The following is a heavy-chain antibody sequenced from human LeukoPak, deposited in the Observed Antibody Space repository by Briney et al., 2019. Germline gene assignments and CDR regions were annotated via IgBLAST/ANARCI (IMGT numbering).Heavy chain of an antibody. V-gene: IGHV1-46*01. Sequence: GASVKVSCKASGYTFTRYFIHWVRQAPGQGLEWMGIINPSSSGTTFAQKFQGRVTMTRDTSTSTVYMELSSLRSDDPAVYYCVRDFYGGNSNGPDHWGQGTLVTVSS. CDR2: INPSSSGT. D-gene: IGHD4-23*01. J-gene: IGHJ4*02. CDR1: GYTFTRYF. CDR3: VRDFYGGNSNGPDH.